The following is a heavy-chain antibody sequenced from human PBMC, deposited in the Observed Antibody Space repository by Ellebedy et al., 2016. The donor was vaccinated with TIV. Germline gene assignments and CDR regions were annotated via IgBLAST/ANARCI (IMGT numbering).Heavy chain of an antibody. Sequence: GESLKISCVASEFTVSSNFMTWVRQAPGKGLEWVSAVGGGYDRTFYADAVKGRLTISRDNSKNTVTLQMQSLRAEDTALYYCAKGHTASFFYLFDSWGQGTLVTVSS. V-gene: IGHV3-23*01. CDR2: VGGGYDRT. D-gene: IGHD2-2*01. CDR3: AKGHTASFFYLFDS. CDR1: EFTVSSNF. J-gene: IGHJ5*01.